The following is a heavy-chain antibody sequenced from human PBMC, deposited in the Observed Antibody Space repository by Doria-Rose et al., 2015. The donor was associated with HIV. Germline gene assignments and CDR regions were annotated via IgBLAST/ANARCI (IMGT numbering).Heavy chain of an antibody. CDR3: RMGSYRELDY. Sequence: QLQLQQWGPGLVKPSETLSLTCSVSGASVSSRGYYWNWIRQVPGKGLESLGYTYYTGTSDYSPSLKSRLNMAVDTSKNQFSLKLSFVTVADTAVYCARMGSYRELDYWGQGALVSVSA. D-gene: IGHD3-3*01. CDR2: TYYTGTS. CDR1: GASVSSRGYY. V-gene: IGHV4-31*03. J-gene: IGHJ4*02.